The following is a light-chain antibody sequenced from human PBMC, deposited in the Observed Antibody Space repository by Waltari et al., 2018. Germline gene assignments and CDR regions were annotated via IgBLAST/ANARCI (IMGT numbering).Light chain of an antibody. CDR3: SSYAGNDLVI. J-gene: IGLJ2*01. CDR1: NSDVRSYKY. V-gene: IGLV2-14*01. CDR2: EVT. Sequence: QSALTQPASVSGSPGQSITISCTGTNSDVRSYKYVSWYPQHPGKAPKLMIYEVTNRPSGLSNRFSGSKSGNTASLTITELQAEDEADYYCSSYAGNDLVIFGGGTKLTVL.